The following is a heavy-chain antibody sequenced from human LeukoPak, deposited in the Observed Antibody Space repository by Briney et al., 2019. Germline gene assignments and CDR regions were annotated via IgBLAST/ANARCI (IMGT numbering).Heavy chain of an antibody. CDR2: INPNSGGT. CDR3: ARVRRVAMVRGVTNLRAFDI. Sequence: ASVKVSCKASGYTLTGYYMHWVRQAPGQGLEWMGWINPNSGGTNYAQKFQGRVTMTRDTSISTAYMELSRLRSDDTAVYYCARVRRVAMVRGVTNLRAFDIWGQGTMVTVSS. CDR1: GYTLTGYY. D-gene: IGHD3-10*01. V-gene: IGHV1-2*02. J-gene: IGHJ3*02.